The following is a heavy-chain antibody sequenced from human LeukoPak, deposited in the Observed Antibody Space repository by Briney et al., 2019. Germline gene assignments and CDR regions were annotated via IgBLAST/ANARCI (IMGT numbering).Heavy chain of an antibody. D-gene: IGHD3-10*01. Sequence: SETLSLTCTVSGDSISRYYWSWIRQPPGRGLEWIGHIFYSGSTNYKPSLKSRVTISIDRSKNQFSLKLTSVTAADTAVYYCARAGAWQIDPWGQGTLVTVSS. V-gene: IGHV4-59*01. CDR2: IFYSGST. CDR3: ARAGAWQIDP. J-gene: IGHJ5*02. CDR1: GDSISRYY.